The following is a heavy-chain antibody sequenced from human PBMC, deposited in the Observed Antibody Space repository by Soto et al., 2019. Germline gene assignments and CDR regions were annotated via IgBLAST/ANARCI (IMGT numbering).Heavy chain of an antibody. CDR3: AKEYSTSFDY. V-gene: IGHV3-23*01. Sequence: PGGSLRLSCAASEFTFSSYAMTWVRQAPGKGLEWVSTIVGSGAYTHYADSVKGRFTISSDNSKNTLYLQMNGLRADDTAVYYCAKEYSTSFDYWGQGTPVTVSS. CDR2: IVGSGAYT. J-gene: IGHJ4*02. D-gene: IGHD6-6*01. CDR1: EFTFSSYA.